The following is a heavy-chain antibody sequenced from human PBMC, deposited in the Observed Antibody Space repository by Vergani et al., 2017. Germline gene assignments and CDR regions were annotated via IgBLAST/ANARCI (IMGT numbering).Heavy chain of an antibody. D-gene: IGHD2-21*02. J-gene: IGHJ5*02. CDR1: GGTFSSYA. V-gene: IGHV1-69*13. Sequence: QVQLVQSGAEVKKPGSSVKVSCKASGGTFSSYAISWVRQAPGQGLEWMGRIIPIFGTANYAQKFQGRVTITADESTSTAYMELSSLRSEDTAVYYCARLGGAYCGGDCSSNWFDPWGKETLVTVSS. CDR3: ARLGGAYCGGDCSSNWFDP. CDR2: IIPIFGTA.